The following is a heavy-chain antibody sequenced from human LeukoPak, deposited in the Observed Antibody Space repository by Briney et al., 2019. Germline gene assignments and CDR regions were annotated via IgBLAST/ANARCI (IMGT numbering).Heavy chain of an antibody. Sequence: GGSLRLSCTASGFTFGDYAMSWFRQAPGKGLEWVGFIRSKAYGGTTEYAASVKGRFTISRDDSKSIAYLQMNSLRAEDTAVYYCARDEEGLEENFDYWGQGTLVTVSS. CDR2: IRSKAYGGTT. CDR1: GFTFGDYA. J-gene: IGHJ4*02. V-gene: IGHV3-49*03. CDR3: ARDEEGLEENFDY. D-gene: IGHD3/OR15-3a*01.